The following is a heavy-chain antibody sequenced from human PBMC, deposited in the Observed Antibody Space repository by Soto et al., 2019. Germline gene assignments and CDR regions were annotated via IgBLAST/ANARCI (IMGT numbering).Heavy chain of an antibody. V-gene: IGHV3-23*01. D-gene: IGHD2-2*01. J-gene: IGHJ4*02. Sequence: EVQLLESGGGLVQPGGSLRLSCGVSGFTFSAYAMSWVRQAPGKGLEWVSGISGSGTTTKQLDSVKGRFIVSRDNSQNTGYLHMTNLRADDTAVYYCAVGFKAVVPAVLRPYGGNSAFDSWGLGNLVAVSS. CDR3: AVGFKAVVPAVLRPYGGNSAFDS. CDR1: GFTFSAYA. CDR2: ISGSGTTT.